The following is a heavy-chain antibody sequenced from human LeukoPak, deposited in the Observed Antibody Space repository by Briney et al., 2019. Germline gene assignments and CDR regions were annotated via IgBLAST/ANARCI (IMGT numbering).Heavy chain of an antibody. J-gene: IGHJ2*01. D-gene: IGHD6-13*01. V-gene: IGHV4-59*01. Sequence: PSETLSLTCTVSGXSISSYYGSWIRQPPGKGPEWIGYIYYSGSTNYSPSLKSRLTISVDTSKNQFSLKLSSVTAADTAVYYCARTYGSSGLGYFDLWGRGTLVTVSS. CDR2: IYYSGST. CDR1: GXSISSYY. CDR3: ARTYGSSGLGYFDL.